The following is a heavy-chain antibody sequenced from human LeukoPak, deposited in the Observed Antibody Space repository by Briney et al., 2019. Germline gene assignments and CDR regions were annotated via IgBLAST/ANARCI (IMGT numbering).Heavy chain of an antibody. CDR2: ISWNSGSI. D-gene: IGHD5-24*01. V-gene: IGHV3-9*01. J-gene: IGHJ4*02. CDR3: AKDITEYRDAGTDYFDY. CDR1: GFTFDDYA. Sequence: GRSLRLSCAASGFTFDDYAMHWVRQAPGKGLEWVSGISWNSGSIDYADSVKGRFTISGDNAKNSLYLQMNSLRAEDTALYYCAKDITEYRDAGTDYFDYWGQGTLVTVSS.